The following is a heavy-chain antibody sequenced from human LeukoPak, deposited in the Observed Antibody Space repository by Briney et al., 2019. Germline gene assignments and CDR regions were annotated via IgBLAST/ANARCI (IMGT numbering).Heavy chain of an antibody. Sequence: PGGSLRLSCAASGFTFSSYSMNWVRQAPGKGLEWVSSISSSSSSYTYYADSVKGRFTISRDNAKNSLYLQMNSLRAEDTAVYYCARGMVGHAFDIWGQGTMVTVSS. V-gene: IGHV3-21*01. D-gene: IGHD3-10*02. CDR1: GFTFSSYS. J-gene: IGHJ3*02. CDR2: ISSSSSSYT. CDR3: ARGMVGHAFDI.